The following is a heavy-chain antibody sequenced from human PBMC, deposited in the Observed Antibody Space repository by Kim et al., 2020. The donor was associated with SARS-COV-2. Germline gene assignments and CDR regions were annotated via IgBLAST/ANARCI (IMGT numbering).Heavy chain of an antibody. J-gene: IGHJ4*02. V-gene: IGHV3-23*03. CDR2: IYGGGSTT. D-gene: IGHD6-13*01. CDR3: AKELYGSSWSRDY. Sequence: GGSLRLSCAASGFTFSSYAMSWVRQAPGKGREWVSVIYGGGSTTYYADSGKGRFTISRDNSRNTLYLQMNSLRAEDTAVYYCAKELYGSSWSRDYWGQGTLVTVSS. CDR1: GFTFSSYA.